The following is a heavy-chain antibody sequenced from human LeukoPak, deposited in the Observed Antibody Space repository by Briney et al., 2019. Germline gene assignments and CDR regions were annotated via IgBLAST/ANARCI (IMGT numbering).Heavy chain of an antibody. D-gene: IGHD1-26*01. CDR3: ARVLVGALDY. Sequence: GSLRLSCAASGXTVSXSYMSWFRQAPGKGLEWVANIKEDGSEKSYVDSVKGRFTISRDNAKNLLYLQMNSLRAEETAVYYCARVLVGALDYWGQGTLVTVSS. CDR2: IKEDGSEK. CDR1: GXTVSXSY. J-gene: IGHJ4*02. V-gene: IGHV3-7*03.